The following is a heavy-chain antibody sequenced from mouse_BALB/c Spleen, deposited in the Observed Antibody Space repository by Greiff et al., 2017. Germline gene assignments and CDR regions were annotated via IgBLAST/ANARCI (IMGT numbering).Heavy chain of an antibody. D-gene: IGHD1-2*01. CDR1: GYTFTDYE. V-gene: IGHV1-15*01. Sequence: QVQLKESGAELVKPGASVTLSCKASGYTFTDYEMHWVKQRPVHGLEWIGDIDPGTGGTDYNQKFKGKATLTADKSSSTAYMQLRSLTSEDSAVYYCTRGNYGYGYWGQGTTLTVSS. CDR2: IDPGTGGT. CDR3: TRGNYGYGY. J-gene: IGHJ2*01.